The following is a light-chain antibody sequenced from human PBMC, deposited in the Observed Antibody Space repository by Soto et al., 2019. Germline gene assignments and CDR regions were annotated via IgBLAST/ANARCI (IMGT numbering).Light chain of an antibody. V-gene: IGKV1-5*01. CDR1: QSLNGR. CDR2: DVS. CDR3: QQYNYYST. Sequence: DIQMTQSPSTLSSSVGDRVTITCRASQSLNGRLAWYQQRPGQAPNLLIYDVSTLETGVPSRFSGTGSETEFTLTISGLQPDDFATYYCQQYNYYSTFGPVTKV. J-gene: IGKJ1*01.